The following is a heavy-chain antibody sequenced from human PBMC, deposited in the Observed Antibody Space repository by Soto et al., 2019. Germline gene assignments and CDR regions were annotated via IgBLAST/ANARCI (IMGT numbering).Heavy chain of an antibody. V-gene: IGHV4-39*01. D-gene: IGHD6-13*01. CDR2: IYYSGST. CDR1: GGSISSSSYY. CDR3: ARRGSSSWYGY. Sequence: QLQLQESGPGLVKPSETLSLTCTVSGGSISSSSYYWGWIRQPQGKGLVWIGSIYYSGSTYYNPSLKSGVTISGDTSKNPFSLKLSSVTAADTAVYYCARRGSSSWYGYWGQGTLVTVSS. J-gene: IGHJ4*02.